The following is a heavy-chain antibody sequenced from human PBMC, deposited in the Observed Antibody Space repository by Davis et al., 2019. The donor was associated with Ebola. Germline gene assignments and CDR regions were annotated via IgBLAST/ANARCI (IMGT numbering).Heavy chain of an antibody. Sequence: PSETLSLTCAVYGGSFRGYYWSWIRQPPGKGLEWIGYIYYSGSTNYNPSLKSRFTISVDTSKNQFSLELSSVTAADTAVYYCARLRNFWSGMQAFDIWGQGTMVTVSS. CDR2: IYYSGST. CDR3: ARLRNFWSGMQAFDI. CDR1: GGSFRGYY. J-gene: IGHJ3*02. V-gene: IGHV4-59*08. D-gene: IGHD3-3*01.